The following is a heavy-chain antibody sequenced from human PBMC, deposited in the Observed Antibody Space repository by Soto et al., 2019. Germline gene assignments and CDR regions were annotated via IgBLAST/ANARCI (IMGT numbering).Heavy chain of an antibody. CDR2: IYYSGST. D-gene: IGHD1-1*01. Sequence: QVQLQESGPGLVKPSETLSLTCTVSGGSISSYYWSWIRQPPGKGLEWIGYIYYSGSTNYNPSLKSRVTISVDTSKNQFSLKLSSVTAPATAVYYCARVRLEAEGYYYGMDVWGQGTTVTVSS. J-gene: IGHJ6*02. CDR1: GGSISSYY. V-gene: IGHV4-59*01. CDR3: ARVRLEAEGYYYGMDV.